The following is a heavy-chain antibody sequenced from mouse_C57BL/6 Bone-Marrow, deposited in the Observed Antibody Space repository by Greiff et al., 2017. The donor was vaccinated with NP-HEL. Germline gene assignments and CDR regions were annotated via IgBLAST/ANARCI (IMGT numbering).Heavy chain of an antibody. CDR2: IDPSDSYT. J-gene: IGHJ2*01. Sequence: QVQLQQPGAELLKPGASVKLSCKASGYTFTSYWMQWVKQRPGQGLEWIGEIDPSDSYTNYNQKFKGKATLTVDKSSSTAYMQLSSLTSEDSAVYYCASCYYGNWGQGTTLTVSS. CDR1: GYTFTSYW. CDR3: ASCYYGN. D-gene: IGHD1-1*02. V-gene: IGHV1-50*01.